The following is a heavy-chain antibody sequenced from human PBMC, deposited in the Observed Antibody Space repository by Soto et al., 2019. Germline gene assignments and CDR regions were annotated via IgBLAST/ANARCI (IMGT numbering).Heavy chain of an antibody. CDR1: GFTFSNAW. J-gene: IGHJ6*02. CDR2: IKSKTDGGTT. V-gene: IGHV3-15*07. CDR3: TAYYYYYGMDV. Sequence: SGGSLRLSCAASGFTFSNAWMNWVRQAPGKGLEWVGRIKSKTDGGTTDYAAPVKGRFTISRDDSKNTLYLQMNSLKTEDTAVYYCTAYYYYYGMDVWGQGTTVTVSS.